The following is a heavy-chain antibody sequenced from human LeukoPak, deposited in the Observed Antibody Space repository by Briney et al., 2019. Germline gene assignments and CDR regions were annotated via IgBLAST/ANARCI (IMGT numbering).Heavy chain of an antibody. D-gene: IGHD3-3*01. V-gene: IGHV3-21*01. CDR1: GLTFSTSG. J-gene: IGHJ6*03. Sequence: GGSLRPSCTASGLTFSTSGFNWVRQAPGKGLESVASIGPTGSDRYHPDSIKGRFTISRDNSKNTLYLQMNSLRAEDTAVYYCAKAPLRGDFWSGSGGSAAKNYHMDVWGKGTTVTVSS. CDR3: AKAPLRGDFWSGSGGSAAKNYHMDV. CDR2: IGPTGSDR.